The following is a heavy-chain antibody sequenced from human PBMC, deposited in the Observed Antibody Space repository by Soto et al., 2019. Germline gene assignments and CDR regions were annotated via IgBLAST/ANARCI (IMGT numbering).Heavy chain of an antibody. V-gene: IGHV1-69*13. D-gene: IGHD2-2*01. J-gene: IGHJ5*02. CDR1: GYTFSSIG. CDR3: ARSDIVVVPAAGPDSWFDP. Sequence: QVQLVQSGAEVKKPGASVKVSCKTSGYTFSSIGISWVRQAPGQGLEWMGWISPIFGTANYAQKFQGRVTITADESTSTAYMELSSLRSEDTAVYYCARSDIVVVPAAGPDSWFDPWGQGTLVTVSS. CDR2: ISPIFGTA.